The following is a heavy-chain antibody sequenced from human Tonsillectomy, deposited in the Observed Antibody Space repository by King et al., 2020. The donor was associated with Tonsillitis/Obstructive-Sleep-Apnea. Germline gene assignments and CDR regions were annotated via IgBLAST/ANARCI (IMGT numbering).Heavy chain of an antibody. CDR2: IYHSGST. V-gene: IGHV4-59*01. CDR3: ARDMVLEAGGDAFDI. J-gene: IGHJ3*02. D-gene: IGHD2-8*01. Sequence: VQLPESGPGLVKPSETLSLTCTVSGGSISSYYWSWIRQPPGKGLEWIGYIYHSGSTNYNPTLKSRVTMSVDTSKNQFSLKLSSVTAADTAVYYCARDMVLEAGGDAFDIWGQGTMVTVSS. CDR1: GGSISSYY.